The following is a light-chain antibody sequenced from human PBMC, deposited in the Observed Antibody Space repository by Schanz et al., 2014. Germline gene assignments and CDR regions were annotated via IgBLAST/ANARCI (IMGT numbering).Light chain of an antibody. CDR3: QHYSVSPL. J-gene: IGKJ1*01. CDR1: ESVSGY. Sequence: EIVLTQSPATLSLSPGERATLTCRASESVSGYLAWYQQKPGQAPRLLIHDASNRATGIPARFSGSGAGTDFTLTISGVEPEDFAVYYCQHYSVSPLFGQGTRVEI. V-gene: IGKV3D-11*02. CDR2: DAS.